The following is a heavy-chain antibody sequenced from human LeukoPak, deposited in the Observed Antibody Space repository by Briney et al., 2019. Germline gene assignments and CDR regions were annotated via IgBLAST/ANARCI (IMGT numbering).Heavy chain of an antibody. CDR1: GGSFSGYY. J-gene: IGHJ3*02. D-gene: IGHD3-10*01. V-gene: IGHV4-34*01. Sequence: SETLSLTCAVYGGSFSGYYWSWIRQPPGKGLEWIGEINHSGSTNYNPSLKSRVTISVDTSKNQFSLKLSSVTAADTAVYYCARRMEYYGSWDIWGQGTMVTVSS. CDR3: ARRMEYYGSWDI. CDR2: INHSGST.